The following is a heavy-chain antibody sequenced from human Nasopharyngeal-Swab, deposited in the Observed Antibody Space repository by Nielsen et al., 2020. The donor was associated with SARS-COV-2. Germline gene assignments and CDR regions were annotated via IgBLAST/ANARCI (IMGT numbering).Heavy chain of an antibody. Sequence: GGSMRLSWAASGFTFSSYGMHRVRQAPGKGLEWVAVISYDGSNKYYADTVKGRFTISRDNSKNTLYLQMNSLRAEDTAVYYCARDRGDGYNLYYFDYWGQGTLVTVSS. J-gene: IGHJ4*02. CDR3: ARDRGDGYNLYYFDY. V-gene: IGHV3-30*03. CDR2: ISYDGSNK. D-gene: IGHD5-24*01. CDR1: GFTFSSYG.